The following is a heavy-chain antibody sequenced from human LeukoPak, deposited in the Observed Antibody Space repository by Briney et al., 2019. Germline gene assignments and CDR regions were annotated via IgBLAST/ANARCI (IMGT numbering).Heavy chain of an antibody. J-gene: IGHJ4*02. CDR2: INHSGST. CDR1: GGSFSGYY. CDR3: PRAAYYDSSGEIDY. Sequence: PSETLSLTCAVYGGSFSGYYWSWIRQPPGKGLEWIGEINHSGSTNYNPSLKSRVTISVDTSKNQFSLKPSSVTAADTAVYYCPRAAYYDSSGEIDYWGQGTLVTVSS. V-gene: IGHV4-34*01. D-gene: IGHD3-22*01.